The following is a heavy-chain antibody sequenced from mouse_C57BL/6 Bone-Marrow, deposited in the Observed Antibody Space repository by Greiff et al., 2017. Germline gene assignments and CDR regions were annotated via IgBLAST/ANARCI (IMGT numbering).Heavy chain of an antibody. CDR3: ARDNYGSSDGYFDV. CDR2: ISYSGST. D-gene: IGHD1-1*01. J-gene: IGHJ1*03. V-gene: IGHV3-8*01. CDR1: GYSITSDY. Sequence: EVHLVESGPGLTKPSQTLSLTCSVTGYSITSDYWNWIRKFPGNKLEYMGYISYSGSTYYNPSLKSRISITRDTSKNQYYLQLNSVTTEDTATYDCARDNYGSSDGYFDVWGTGTTVTVSS.